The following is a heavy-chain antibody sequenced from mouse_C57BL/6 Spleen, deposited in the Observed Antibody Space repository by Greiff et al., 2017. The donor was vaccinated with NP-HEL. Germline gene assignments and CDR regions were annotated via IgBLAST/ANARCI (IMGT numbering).Heavy chain of an antibody. J-gene: IGHJ4*01. V-gene: IGHV1-52*01. CDR1: GYTFTSYW. Sequence: VQPQQPGAELVRPGSSVKLSCKASGYTFTSYWMHWVKQRPIQGLEWIGNIDPSDSETHYNQKFKDKATLTVDKSSSTAYMQLSSLTSEDSAVYYCARVDYYGRGYAMDYWGQGTSVTVSS. CDR2: IDPSDSET. CDR3: ARVDYYGRGYAMDY. D-gene: IGHD1-1*01.